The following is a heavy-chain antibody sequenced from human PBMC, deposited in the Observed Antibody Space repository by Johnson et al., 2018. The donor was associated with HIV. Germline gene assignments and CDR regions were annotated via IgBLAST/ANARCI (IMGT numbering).Heavy chain of an antibody. D-gene: IGHD3-22*01. Sequence: QMQLVESGGGVVQPGRSLRLSCAASGFTFSSYAMHWVRQAPGKGLEWVAVISYDASNKYYADSVKGRFTISRDNSKNTLYLQMNSLRVEDTAVYYCARDRYYDSSGSHAFDIWGQGTMVTVSS. J-gene: IGHJ3*02. CDR2: ISYDASNK. CDR1: GFTFSSYA. V-gene: IGHV3-30*04. CDR3: ARDRYYDSSGSHAFDI.